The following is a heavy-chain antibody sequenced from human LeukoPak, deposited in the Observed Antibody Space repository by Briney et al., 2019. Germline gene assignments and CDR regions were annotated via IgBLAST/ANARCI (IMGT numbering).Heavy chain of an antibody. Sequence: PGGSLRLSCVALEFEPTYFWMTWVRRAPGKGLEWVANINPDGSESFYLDSVGGRFTISRDNAKKSLYLQMNSLRAEDTAVYYCATFVGTVSGSYTVPGGLLVWGKGTTVSVSS. CDR2: INPDGSES. J-gene: IGHJ6*04. CDR3: ATFVGTVSGSYTVPGGLLV. V-gene: IGHV3-7*01. D-gene: IGHD3-16*02. CDR1: EFEPTYFW.